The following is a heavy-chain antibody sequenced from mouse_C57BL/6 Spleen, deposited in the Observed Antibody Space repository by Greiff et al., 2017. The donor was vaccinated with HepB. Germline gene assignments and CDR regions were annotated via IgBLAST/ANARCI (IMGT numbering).Heavy chain of an antibody. J-gene: IGHJ2*01. D-gene: IGHD1-1*01. CDR1: GYTFTDYE. Sequence: VNVVESGAELVRPGASVTLSCKASGYTFTDYEMHWVKQTPVHGLEWIGAIDPETGGTAYNQKFKGKAILTADKSSSTAYMELRSLTSEDSAVYYCTIYGSSPYYFDYWGQGTTLTVSS. CDR3: TIYGSSPYYFDY. CDR2: IDPETGGT. V-gene: IGHV1-15*01.